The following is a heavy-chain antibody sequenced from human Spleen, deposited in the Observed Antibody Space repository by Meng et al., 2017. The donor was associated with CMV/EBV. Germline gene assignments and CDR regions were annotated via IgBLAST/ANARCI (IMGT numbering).Heavy chain of an antibody. D-gene: IGHD3-10*01. V-gene: IGHV3-30*18. CDR1: GFTFKSYG. CDR3: AKDYYDSRSSSY. CDR2: ISYDGTNK. J-gene: IGHJ4*02. Sequence: SCEASGFTFKSYGVHWVRQAPGKGLDWVAVISYDGTNKYYADSVRGRFTISRDNSKNTLYLQMNSLRAEDTAVYYCAKDYYDSRSSSYWGQGTLVTVSS.